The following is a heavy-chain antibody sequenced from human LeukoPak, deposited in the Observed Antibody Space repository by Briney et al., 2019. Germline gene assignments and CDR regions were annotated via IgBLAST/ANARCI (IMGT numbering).Heavy chain of an antibody. CDR2: ISHSGNT. V-gene: IGHV4-59*01. J-gene: IGHJ4*02. D-gene: IGHD2-15*01. CDR3: ARALYCSGGDCFTVLDS. Sequence: SETLSLTCTVSGGSISSYYWSWIRQPPGKGLECIGFISHSGNTNYFPSLKSRVTMSRDTSKNQFSLNIHSVTAADTAVYYCARALYCSGGDCFTVLDSWGQGTLVTVSS. CDR1: GGSISSYY.